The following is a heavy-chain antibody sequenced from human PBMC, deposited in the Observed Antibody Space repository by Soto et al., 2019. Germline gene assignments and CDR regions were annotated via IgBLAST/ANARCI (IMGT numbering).Heavy chain of an antibody. CDR2: IWYDGSNK. J-gene: IGHJ1*01. V-gene: IGHV3-33*01. CDR1: GFTFSNYG. Sequence: QVQLVESGGGVVQPGRSLRLSCAASGFTFSNYGMHWVRQAPGKGLEWVAVIWYDGSNKYYADSVKGRFTISRDNSKNTLYLQMNSLRAEDTAVYYCARDGVGYYDNSGYSAYFQHWGQGTLVTVSS. D-gene: IGHD3-22*01. CDR3: ARDGVGYYDNSGYSAYFQH.